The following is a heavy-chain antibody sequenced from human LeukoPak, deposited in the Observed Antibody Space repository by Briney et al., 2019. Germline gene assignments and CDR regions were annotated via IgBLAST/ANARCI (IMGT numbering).Heavy chain of an antibody. CDR3: ERGIYGYRFTFDY. V-gene: IGHV4-59*01. J-gene: IGHJ4*02. CDR2: IFYSGST. Sequence: SETLSLTCTVSSGSISSYYWSWIRQPPGKGLEWIGYIFYSGSTNYNPSLMSRVTISVDTSKNQFSQKLTSMTAADTAVYYCERGIYGYRFTFDYWGQGTLVTVSS. D-gene: IGHD5-18*01. CDR1: SGSISSYY.